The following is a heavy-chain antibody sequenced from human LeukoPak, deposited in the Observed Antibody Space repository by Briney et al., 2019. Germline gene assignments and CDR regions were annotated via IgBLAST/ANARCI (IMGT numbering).Heavy chain of an antibody. CDR3: ARIAGDNSLDY. D-gene: IGHD3-16*01. V-gene: IGHV4-34*01. J-gene: IGHJ4*02. CDR2: INHSGST. Sequence: SETLSLTCAVYGGSFSGYYWSWIRQPPGKGLEWIGEINHSGSTNYNPSLKSRVTISVDTSKNQFSLKLSPVTAADTAVFYCARIAGDNSLDYWGQGTLVTVSS. CDR1: GGSFSGYY.